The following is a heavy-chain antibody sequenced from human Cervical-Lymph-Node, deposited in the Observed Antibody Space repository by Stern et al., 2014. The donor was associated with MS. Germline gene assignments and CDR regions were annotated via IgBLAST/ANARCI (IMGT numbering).Heavy chain of an antibody. V-gene: IGHV1-69*01. D-gene: IGHD3-22*01. J-gene: IGHJ4*02. Sequence: MQLVESGAEVKKPGSSLKVSCKASGVTFSSYGIRWVRQAPGQGLEWMGGIIPIFGTANYAQKFQGRVTITADESTSTAYMEMSSLRSEDTAVYYCAREFNYDTSGYYFYYWGQGTLVTVSS. CDR2: IIPIFGTA. CDR1: GVTFSSYG. CDR3: AREFNYDTSGYYFYY.